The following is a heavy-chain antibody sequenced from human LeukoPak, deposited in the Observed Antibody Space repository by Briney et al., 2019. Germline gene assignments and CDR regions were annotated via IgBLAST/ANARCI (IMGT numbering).Heavy chain of an antibody. V-gene: IGHV3-23*01. Sequence: GGSLRLSCAASGFTFSSFAMIWVRQPPGKGLEWVSSIFQGGGEIHYADSVRGRFTISRDNSKSILSLQMNSLRAEDTAMYYCATYRQVLLPFESWGQGTLVIVSS. CDR1: GFTFSSFA. CDR3: ATYRQVLLPFES. J-gene: IGHJ4*02. CDR2: IFQGGGEI. D-gene: IGHD2/OR15-2a*01.